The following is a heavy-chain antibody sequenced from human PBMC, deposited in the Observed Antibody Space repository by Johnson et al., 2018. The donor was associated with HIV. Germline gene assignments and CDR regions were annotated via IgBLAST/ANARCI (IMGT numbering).Heavy chain of an antibody. CDR3: AKERTAMVTPFDA. CDR2: ISYSGSDT. CDR1: GFSFSTYN. Sequence: QVQLVESGGGVVQPGRSLRLSCAASGFSFSTYNMHWVRHAPGRGLEWVAFISYSGSDTYDVDSVKGRFTVSRDNSENTLFLQMNSLRDEDTAVYYCAKERTAMVTPFDAWGQGTRVTVSS. V-gene: IGHV3-30*18. D-gene: IGHD5-18*01. J-gene: IGHJ3*01.